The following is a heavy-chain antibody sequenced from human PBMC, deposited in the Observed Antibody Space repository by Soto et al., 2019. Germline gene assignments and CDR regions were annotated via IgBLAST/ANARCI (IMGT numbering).Heavy chain of an antibody. V-gene: IGHV3-33*01. CDR3: ARLQLLVGCYYYGLDV. CDR1: GFTFSSYG. D-gene: IGHD6-19*01. Sequence: QVQLVESGGGVVQPGRSLRLSCAASGFTFSSYGMHWVRQAPGKGLEWVAVIWYDGSNKYYADSVKGRFTISRDNPKNTLYLQMNSLRAEDTAVYYCARLQLLVGCYYYGLDVWGQGTTVTVSS. J-gene: IGHJ6*02. CDR2: IWYDGSNK.